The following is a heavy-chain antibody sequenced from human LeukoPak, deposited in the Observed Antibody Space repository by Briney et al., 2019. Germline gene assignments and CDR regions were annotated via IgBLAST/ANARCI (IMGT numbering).Heavy chain of an antibody. D-gene: IGHD3-22*01. CDR3: ARDDYSDSSGLFDY. J-gene: IGHJ4*02. Sequence: GASVKVSCKASGYTFTSYDINWVRQATGQGLEWMGWMNPNSGNTGYAQKFQGRVTITRNTSISTAYMELSSLRSEDTAVYYCARDDYSDSSGLFDYWGQGTLVTVSS. V-gene: IGHV1-8*03. CDR1: GYTFTSYD. CDR2: MNPNSGNT.